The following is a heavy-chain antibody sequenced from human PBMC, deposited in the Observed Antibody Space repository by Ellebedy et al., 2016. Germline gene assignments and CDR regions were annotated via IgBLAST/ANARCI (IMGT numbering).Heavy chain of an antibody. CDR3: ARHFDYGSGSYYTDTFDI. V-gene: IGHV4-59*08. D-gene: IGHD3-10*01. J-gene: IGHJ3*02. CDR2: IYYSGPT. CDR1: DGSISSYY. Sequence: GSLRLSCTVSDGSISSYYWSWIRQPPTKGLEWIGYIYYSGPTNYNPSLKSRVTISVDTSKNQFSLKLSFVTAADTAVYYCARHFDYGSGSYYTDTFDIWGQGTMVTVSS.